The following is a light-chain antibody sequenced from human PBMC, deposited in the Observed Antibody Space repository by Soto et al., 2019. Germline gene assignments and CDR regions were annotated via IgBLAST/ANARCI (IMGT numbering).Light chain of an antibody. CDR1: QTINNW. CDR2: HAA. J-gene: IGKJ1*01. CDR3: QHYNSYPWT. V-gene: IGKV1-5*01. Sequence: DIQMTQSPSTLSASIGDRVTITCRASQTINNWLAWYQQKPGKAPNLLINHAANLETGVPSRFSGGAFGTEYTLTISSLQPDDFATYYCQHYNSYPWTFGQGTKVEIK.